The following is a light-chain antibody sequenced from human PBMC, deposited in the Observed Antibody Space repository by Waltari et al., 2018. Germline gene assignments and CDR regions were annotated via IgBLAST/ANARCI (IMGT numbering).Light chain of an antibody. J-gene: IGLJ3*02. V-gene: IGLV3-27*01. CDR3: YSAADNSWV. Sequence: SYELTQPSSVSVSPGQTARITCSGDVLATKYARWFQQKPGQAPVLVIYKDSERPSGIPELFSGSSSGTTVTLTISGAQVEDEADYYCYSAADNSWVFGGGTKLTVL. CDR2: KDS. CDR1: VLATKY.